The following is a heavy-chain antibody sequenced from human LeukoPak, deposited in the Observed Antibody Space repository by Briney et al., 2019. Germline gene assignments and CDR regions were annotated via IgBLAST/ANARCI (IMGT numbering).Heavy chain of an antibody. CDR2: INHSGST. J-gene: IGHJ4*02. V-gene: IGHV4-34*01. CDR3: ARRIAAADY. CDR1: GGSFSGYY. D-gene: IGHD6-13*01. Sequence: SETLSLTCAVYGGSFSGYYWSWIRQPPGKGLEWIGEINHSGSTNYNPSLKSRVTISVDTSKNQFSLKLSSVTAADTAVYYCARRIAAADYWGQGTLVTVSS.